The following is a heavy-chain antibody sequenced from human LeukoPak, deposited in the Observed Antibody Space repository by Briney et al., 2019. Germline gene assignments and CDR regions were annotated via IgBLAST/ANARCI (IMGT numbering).Heavy chain of an antibody. CDR2: ISSSSSYI. Sequence: PGGSLRLSCAASGFTFSTYSMNWVRQAPGKGLEWVSSISSSSSYIYYADSVKGRFTISRDNSKNTLYLQMNSLRAEDTAVYYCARELRWYRTFDYWGQGTLVTVSS. CDR3: ARELRWYRTFDY. V-gene: IGHV3-21*04. D-gene: IGHD4-23*01. J-gene: IGHJ4*02. CDR1: GFTFSTYS.